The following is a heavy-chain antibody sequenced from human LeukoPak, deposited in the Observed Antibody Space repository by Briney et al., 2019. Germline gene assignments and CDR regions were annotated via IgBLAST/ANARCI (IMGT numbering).Heavy chain of an antibody. CDR2: IYHSGST. CDR1: GGSISSSNYY. D-gene: IGHD2/OR15-2a*01. V-gene: IGHV4-39*07. CDR3: ARDTFSLIDY. Sequence: SETLSLTCTVSGGSISSSNYYWGWIRQPPGKGLEWIGSIYHSGSTYYNPSLKSRVTFSVDTSKNQFSLKLSSVTAADTAVYYCARDTFSLIDYWGQGTLVTVSS. J-gene: IGHJ4*02.